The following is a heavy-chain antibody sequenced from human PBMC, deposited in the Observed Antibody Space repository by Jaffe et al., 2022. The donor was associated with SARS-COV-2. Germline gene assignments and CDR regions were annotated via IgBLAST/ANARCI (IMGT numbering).Heavy chain of an antibody. CDR1: GGSISSGSYY. J-gene: IGHJ5*02. V-gene: IGHV4-61*02. D-gene: IGHD6-13*01. CDR3: ARVSGYSSSWYNWFDP. Sequence: QVQLQESGPGLVKPSQTLSLTCTVSGGSISSGSYYWSWIRQPAGKGLEWIGRIYTSGSTNYNPSLKSRVTISVDTSKNQFSLKLSSVTAADTAVYYCARVSGYSSSWYNWFDPWGQGTLVTVSS. CDR2: IYTSGST.